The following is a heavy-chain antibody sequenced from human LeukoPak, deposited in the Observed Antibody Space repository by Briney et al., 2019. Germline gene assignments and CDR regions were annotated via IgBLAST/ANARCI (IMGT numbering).Heavy chain of an antibody. CDR3: ARDYEQL. CDR2: IHSDGRST. Sequence: PGGSLRLSCAASGFTFSTYWMHWVRQAPGKGLVWVSRIHSDGRSTSYADSVNGRFTISRDNAKNTLYLQMNSLRAEDTAVYYCARDYEQLWGQGTMVTVSS. CDR1: GFTFSTYW. D-gene: IGHD3-3*01. J-gene: IGHJ3*01. V-gene: IGHV3-74*01.